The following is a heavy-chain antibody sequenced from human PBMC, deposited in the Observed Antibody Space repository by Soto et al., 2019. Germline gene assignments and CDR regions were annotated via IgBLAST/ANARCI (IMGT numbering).Heavy chain of an antibody. V-gene: IGHV1-8*01. CDR1: GYTFTSYD. Sequence: QVQLVQSGAEVKKPGASVKVSCKASGYTFTSYDINWVRQATGQGLEWMGWMNPNSGDTGYPQKFQGRVTMTRNTSISTAYMELTSLRSEDTAVYYCARVGPTGDLWSWHFDLWGRGTLVTVSS. J-gene: IGHJ2*01. CDR3: ARVGPTGDLWSWHFDL. CDR2: MNPNSGDT. D-gene: IGHD7-27*01.